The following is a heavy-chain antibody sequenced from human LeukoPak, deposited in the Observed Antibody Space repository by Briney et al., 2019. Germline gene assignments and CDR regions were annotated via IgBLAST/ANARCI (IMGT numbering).Heavy chain of an antibody. D-gene: IGHD2-2*01. J-gene: IGHJ4*02. CDR1: GYSFSSYE. CDR3: ARDYCSSTSCLFDY. CDR2: INPNSGDT. V-gene: IGHV1-2*06. Sequence: GASVKVSCKASGYSFSSYEINWVRQATGQGLEWMGRINPNSGDTNYAQKFQGRVTMTRDTSISTAYMELSRLRSDDTAVYYCARDYCSSTSCLFDYWGQGTLVTVSS.